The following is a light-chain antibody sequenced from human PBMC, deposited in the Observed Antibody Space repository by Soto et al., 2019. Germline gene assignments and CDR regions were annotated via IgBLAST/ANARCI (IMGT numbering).Light chain of an antibody. CDR2: WAS. Sequence: DIVMTQSPLSLPDTPGEPASISCRSSQSLLNSNGYNSLAWYQQKPGQPPKLLICWASTREFGVPDRFSGSGSGTHFTLTISSLQAEDVAVYYCQQYYSTPITFGQGTRL. CDR1: QSLLNSNGYNS. J-gene: IGKJ5*01. V-gene: IGKV4-1*01. CDR3: QQYYSTPIT.